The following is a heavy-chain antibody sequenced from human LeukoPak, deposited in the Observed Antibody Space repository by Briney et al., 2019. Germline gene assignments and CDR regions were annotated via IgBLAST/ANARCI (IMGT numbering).Heavy chain of an antibody. D-gene: IGHD3-10*01. CDR2: ISTNGGST. J-gene: IGHJ4*02. Sequence: GGSLRLSCAASGFTFSSYSMNWVRQAPGKGLEYVSAISTNGGSTYYANSVKGRFTISRDDSKNTLYLQMGSLRAEDMAVYYCARASGAGNDYWGQGTLVTVSS. V-gene: IGHV3-64*01. CDR1: GFTFSSYS. CDR3: ARASGAGNDY.